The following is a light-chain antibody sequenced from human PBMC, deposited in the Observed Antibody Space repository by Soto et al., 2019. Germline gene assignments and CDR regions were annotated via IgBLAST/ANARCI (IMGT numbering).Light chain of an antibody. CDR1: SSDVGYYDY. CDR2: EVT. V-gene: IGLV2-8*01. J-gene: IGLJ1*01. CDR3: SAYAGSNNFV. Sequence: QSALTQPPSASGFPGQSVTISCTGTSSDVGYYDYVSWYHQHPGKAPKLVIYEVTKRPSGVPDRVSASKSGNTASLTVSGLRAEYEADYYCSAYAGSNNFVFGSGTKLTVL.